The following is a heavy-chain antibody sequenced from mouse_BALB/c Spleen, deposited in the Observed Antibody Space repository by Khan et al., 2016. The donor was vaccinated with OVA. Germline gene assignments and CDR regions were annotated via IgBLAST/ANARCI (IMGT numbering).Heavy chain of an antibody. V-gene: IGHV2-9-2*01. D-gene: IGHD1-1*01. CDR2: IWTGGGT. J-gene: IGHJ1*01. CDR1: GFSFTSYD. CDR3: VRKGSYYGSFYWYFDV. Sequence: QVQLKESGPGLVAPSQSLSITCTVSGFSFTSYDISWIRQPPGKGLEWLGVIWTGGGTNYNSAFMSRLSISTDNSKSQVFLKMNSLPSDDTAIYYCVRKGSYYGSFYWYFDVWGEGTTVTVSS.